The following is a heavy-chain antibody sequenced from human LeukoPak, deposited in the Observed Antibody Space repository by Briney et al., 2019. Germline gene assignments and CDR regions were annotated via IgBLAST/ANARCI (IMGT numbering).Heavy chain of an antibody. CDR2: IDPSSGGT. CDR3: ARTLYIAAAPGGFDY. CDR1: GYTFTSYY. D-gene: IGHD6-13*01. V-gene: IGHV1-2*02. J-gene: IGHJ4*02. Sequence: GASVKVSCKASGYTFTSYYMHWVRQAPGQGLEWMGWIDPSSGGTNYAQKFQGRVTMTRDTSISTAYMELSRLRSDDTAVYYCARTLYIAAAPGGFDYWGQGTLVTVSS.